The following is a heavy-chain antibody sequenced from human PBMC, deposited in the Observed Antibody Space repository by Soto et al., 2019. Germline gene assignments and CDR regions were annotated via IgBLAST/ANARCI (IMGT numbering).Heavy chain of an antibody. CDR2: ISAYNGNT. CDR3: ARDVPAPYYYSGMDV. V-gene: IGHV1-18*01. Sequence: QVQLVQSGGEVKKPGASVKVSCKTSGYSFTTYGISWVRQAPGQGLEWMGWISAYNGNTNYAQKLQARVTITTDTSTSTAYMELRSLRSDDTAVYYCARDVPAPYYYSGMDVWGQGSTVTVSS. CDR1: GYSFTTYG. D-gene: IGHD3-10*02. J-gene: IGHJ6*02.